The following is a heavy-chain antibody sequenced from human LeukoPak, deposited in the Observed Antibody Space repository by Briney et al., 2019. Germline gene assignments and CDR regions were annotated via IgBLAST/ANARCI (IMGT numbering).Heavy chain of an antibody. V-gene: IGHV1-2*02. D-gene: IGHD2-2*01. CDR2: INPNSGGT. J-gene: IGHJ6*03. CDR3: ARDSQDIVVVPAASPYYYYYMDV. Sequence: ASVKVSCKASGYTFTGYYMHWVRQAPGQGLEWMGWINPNSGGTNYAQKLQGRVTMATDTSTSTAYMELRSLRSDDTAVYYCARDSQDIVVVPAASPYYYYYMDVWGKGTTATVSS. CDR1: GYTFTGYY.